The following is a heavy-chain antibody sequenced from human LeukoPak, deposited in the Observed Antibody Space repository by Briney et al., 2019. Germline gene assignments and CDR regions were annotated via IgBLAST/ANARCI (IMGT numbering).Heavy chain of an antibody. V-gene: IGHV3-11*01. Sequence: GGSLRLSCAASGFTFSDYYMSWIRQAPGKGLEWASYISSSGSTIYYADSVKGRFTISRDNAKNSLYLQMNSLRAEDTAVYYCARDRGITMVRGVRYYYYGMDVWGQGTTVTVSS. J-gene: IGHJ6*02. D-gene: IGHD3-10*01. CDR2: ISSSGSTI. CDR1: GFTFSDYY. CDR3: ARDRGITMVRGVRYYYYGMDV.